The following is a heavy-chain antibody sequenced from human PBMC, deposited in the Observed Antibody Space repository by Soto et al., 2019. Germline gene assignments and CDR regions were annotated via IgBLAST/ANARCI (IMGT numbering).Heavy chain of an antibody. CDR1: GGSISSGGYS. V-gene: IGHV4-30-2*01. Sequence: SETLSLTCAVSGGSISSGGYSWIWIRQPPGKGLEWIGYIYHSGSTYYNPSLKSRVTISVDTSKNQFSLKLSSVTAADPAVYYCASLVDYVWGSYRYGPYFDYWGQGTLVTVSS. D-gene: IGHD3-16*02. CDR3: ASLVDYVWGSYRYGPYFDY. J-gene: IGHJ4*02. CDR2: IYHSGST.